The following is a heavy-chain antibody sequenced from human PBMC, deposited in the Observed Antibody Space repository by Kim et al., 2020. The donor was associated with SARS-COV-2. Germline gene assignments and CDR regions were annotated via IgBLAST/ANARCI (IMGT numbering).Heavy chain of an antibody. CDR2: IYPADSDI. J-gene: IGHJ6*02. V-gene: IGHV5-51*01. CDR3: ARLWRGSKYSSSGGLDV. Sequence: GESLKISCEGSGYNFTNYWIGWVRRMPGKGLEWMGIIYPADSDIRYSPSFQGQVTISVDKSITTAYLQWRSLKASDTAMYYCARLWRGSKYSSSGGLDVWGQGTTVSVPS. D-gene: IGHD6-6*01. CDR1: GYNFTNYW.